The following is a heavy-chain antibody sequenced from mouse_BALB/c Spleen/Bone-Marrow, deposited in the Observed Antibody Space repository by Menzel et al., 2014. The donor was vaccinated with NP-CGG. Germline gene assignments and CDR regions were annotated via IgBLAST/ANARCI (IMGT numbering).Heavy chain of an antibody. D-gene: IGHD1-1*01. J-gene: IGHJ1*01. Sequence: VKLQESGAELVEPGASVKLSCKASGYTFSSYYMYWVKQRPGQGLEWIGEINPSNGGTKFNEKFKSKATLTVDKSSSTAYMQLSSLTSEDSAVYYCTRSNYGYWYFDVWGAGTTVTVSS. CDR2: INPSNGGT. V-gene: IGHV1S81*02. CDR3: TRSNYGYWYFDV. CDR1: GYTFSSYY.